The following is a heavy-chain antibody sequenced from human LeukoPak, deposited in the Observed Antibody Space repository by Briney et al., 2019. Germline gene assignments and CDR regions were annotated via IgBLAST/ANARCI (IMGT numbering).Heavy chain of an antibody. Sequence: SETLSLTCTVSGGSISSGGYYWSWIRQHPGKGLEGIGYIYYSGSTYYNPSLKSRVTISVDTSKNQFSLKLSSVTAADTAVYYCARHHGFHYYYMDVWGKGTTVTVSS. CDR1: GGSISSGGYY. CDR2: IYYSGST. J-gene: IGHJ6*03. D-gene: IGHD3-10*01. V-gene: IGHV4-31*03. CDR3: ARHHGFHYYYMDV.